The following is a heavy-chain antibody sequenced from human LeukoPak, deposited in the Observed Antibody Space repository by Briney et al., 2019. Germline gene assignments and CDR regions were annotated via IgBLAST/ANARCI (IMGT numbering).Heavy chain of an antibody. J-gene: IGHJ5*02. Sequence: SVKVSCKASGGTFSSYAISWVRQAPGQGLEWMGGIIPIFGTANYAQKFQGRVTITADESTSTAYMELSSLRSEDTAVYYCASEGRDIVGATVGFDPWGQGTLVTVSS. CDR3: ASEGRDIVGATVGFDP. CDR2: IIPIFGTA. V-gene: IGHV1-69*13. D-gene: IGHD1-26*01. CDR1: GGTFSSYA.